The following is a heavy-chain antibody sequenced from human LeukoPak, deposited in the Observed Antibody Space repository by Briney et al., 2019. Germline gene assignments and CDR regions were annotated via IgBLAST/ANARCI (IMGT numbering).Heavy chain of an antibody. J-gene: IGHJ5*02. CDR3: ARVPGADILTGYHNWFDP. D-gene: IGHD3-9*01. Sequence: GASVKVSCKASGYTFTNYGISWVRQAPGQGLEWMGWISAYNGNTNYAQKLQGRVTMTTDTSTSTAYMELRSLRSDDTAVYYCARVPGADILTGYHNWFDPWGQGTLVTVSS. CDR2: ISAYNGNT. V-gene: IGHV1-18*01. CDR1: GYTFTNYG.